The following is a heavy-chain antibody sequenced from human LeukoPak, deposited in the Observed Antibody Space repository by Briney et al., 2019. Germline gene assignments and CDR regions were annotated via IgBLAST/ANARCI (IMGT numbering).Heavy chain of an antibody. CDR1: GYTFTGYY. V-gene: IGHV1-2*06. CDR3: ARERLTLYYYDSSGYPDDY. CDR2: INPNSGGT. Sequence: ASVKVSCKASGYTFTGYYMHWVRQAPGQGLEWMGRINPNSGGTNYAQKLQGRVTMTRDTSISTAYMELSRLRSDDTAVYYCARERLTLYYYDSSGYPDDYWGQGTLVTVSP. J-gene: IGHJ4*02. D-gene: IGHD3-22*01.